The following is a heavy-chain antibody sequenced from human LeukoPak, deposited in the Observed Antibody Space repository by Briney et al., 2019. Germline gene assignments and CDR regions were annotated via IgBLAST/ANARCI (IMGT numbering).Heavy chain of an antibody. CDR1: GYSINNGYF. CDR3: AREMVPTVGAYDAFDI. J-gene: IGHJ3*02. V-gene: IGHV4-38-2*02. CDR2: IYDSGST. Sequence: SETLSLTCTVSGYSINNGYFWGWIRQPAGKGLEWIGSIYDSGSTYYNPSLKSRVTISVDTSKNQFSLKLSSVTAADTAVYYCAREMVPTVGAYDAFDIWGQGTMVTVSS. D-gene: IGHD1-26*01.